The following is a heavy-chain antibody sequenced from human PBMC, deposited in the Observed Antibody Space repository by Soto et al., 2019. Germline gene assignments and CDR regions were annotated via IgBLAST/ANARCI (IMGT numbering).Heavy chain of an antibody. CDR3: ARGGTLLAGGARPRTIDP. D-gene: IGHD3-16*01. CDR1: GGSISSGDYY. Sequence: SETLSLTCTVSGGSISSGDYYWSWIRQPPGKGLEWIGYIYYSGSTYYNPSLKSRVTISVDTSKNQFSLKLSSVTAADTAVYYCARGGTLLAGGARPRTIDPWGQGTRVTVSS. J-gene: IGHJ5*02. CDR2: IYYSGST. V-gene: IGHV4-30-4*01.